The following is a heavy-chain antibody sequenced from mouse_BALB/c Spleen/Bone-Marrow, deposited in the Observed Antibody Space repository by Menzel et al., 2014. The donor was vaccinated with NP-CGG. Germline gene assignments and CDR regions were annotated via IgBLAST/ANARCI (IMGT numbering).Heavy chain of an antibody. CDR2: IFPGDGDT. CDR3: ARGDFDYDFTMDY. D-gene: IGHD2-4*01. Sequence: QVQLKESGAELVRPGSSVKICCKASGYVFSSYWMNWVKQRPGQGLEWIGQIFPGDGDTNYNGQFKGKATLTADRSSSTAFMQLSSLTSEDSAVYFCARGDFDYDFTMDYWGQGTSVTVFS. J-gene: IGHJ4*01. CDR1: GYVFSSYW. V-gene: IGHV1-80*01.